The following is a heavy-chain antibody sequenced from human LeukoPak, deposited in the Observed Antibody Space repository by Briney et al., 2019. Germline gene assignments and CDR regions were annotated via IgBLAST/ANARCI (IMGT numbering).Heavy chain of an antibody. Sequence: GRSLRLSCAASGFTFSSYGMHWVRQAPGKGLEWVAVIWYDGSNKYYADSVKGRFTISRDNSKNTLYLQMNSLRAEDTAVYYCARDGADCSSTSCLARDFGVVYYYYYMDVWGKGTTVTVSS. CDR1: GFTFSSYG. J-gene: IGHJ6*03. CDR3: ARDGADCSSTSCLARDFGVVYYYYYMDV. D-gene: IGHD2-2*01. V-gene: IGHV3-33*01. CDR2: IWYDGSNK.